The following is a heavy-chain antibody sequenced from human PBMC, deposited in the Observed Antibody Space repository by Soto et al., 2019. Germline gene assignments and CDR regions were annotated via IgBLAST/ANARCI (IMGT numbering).Heavy chain of an antibody. CDR2: IYYSGST. Sequence: SETLSLTCTVSGGSISSSSYYWCWIRHPPGKGLEWIGSIYYSGSTYYNPSLKSRVTISVDTSKNQFSLKLSSVTAADTAVYYCARHEGEMGRGVIIYYYYRMDGWGQGTTVTVSS. CDR1: GGSISSSSYY. D-gene: IGHD3-10*01. V-gene: IGHV4-39*01. CDR3: ARHEGEMGRGVIIYYYYRMDG. J-gene: IGHJ6*02.